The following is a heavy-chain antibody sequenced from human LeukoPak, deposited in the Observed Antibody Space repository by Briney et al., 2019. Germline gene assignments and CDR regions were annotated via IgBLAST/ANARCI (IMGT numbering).Heavy chain of an antibody. D-gene: IGHD3-22*01. CDR1: GFTFSSYW. CDR3: ARESYDSSGYYYGGGFDY. Sequence: GGSLRLSCAASGFTFSSYWIHWVRQAPGNGLVWVSRIYSDATYYADSVKGRFTISRDNAKNTLYLQMNSLRAEDTAVYYCARESYDSSGYYYGGGFDYWGQGTLVTVSS. V-gene: IGHV3-74*01. J-gene: IGHJ4*02. CDR2: IYSDAT.